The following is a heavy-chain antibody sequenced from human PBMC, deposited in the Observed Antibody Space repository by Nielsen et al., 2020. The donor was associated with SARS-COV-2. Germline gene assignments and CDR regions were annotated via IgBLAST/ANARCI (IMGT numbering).Heavy chain of an antibody. V-gene: IGHV1-2*06. CDR3: ARDTIFGWDY. D-gene: IGHD3-3*01. CDR2: INPNSGGT. J-gene: IGHJ4*02. Sequence: WVRQAPGQGLEWMGRINPNSGGTNYAQKFQGRVTMTRDTSISTAYMELRSLRSDDTAVYYCARDTIFGWDYWGQGTLVTSP.